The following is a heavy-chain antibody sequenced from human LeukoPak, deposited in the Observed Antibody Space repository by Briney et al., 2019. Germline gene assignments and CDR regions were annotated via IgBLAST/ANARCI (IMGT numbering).Heavy chain of an antibody. J-gene: IGHJ3*02. CDR3: ASAQTYDYYDSSGYAFDI. CDR1: GFTFSNYW. V-gene: IGHV3-11*04. CDR2: ISSSGSTI. Sequence: GGSLRLSCAASGFTFSNYWMHWVRQTPGKGLEWVSYISSSGSTIYYADSVKGRFTISRDNAKNSLYLQMNSLRAEDTAVYYCASAQTYDYYDSSGYAFDIWGQGTMVTVSS. D-gene: IGHD3-22*01.